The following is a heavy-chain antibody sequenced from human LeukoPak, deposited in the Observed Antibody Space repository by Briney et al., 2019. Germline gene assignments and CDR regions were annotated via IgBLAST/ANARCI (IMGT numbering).Heavy chain of an antibody. CDR2: IYYSGYT. D-gene: IGHD4-17*01. Sequence: SETLSLTCTVSGGSISSYYWSWIRQPPGKGLKWIGNIYYSGYTTYSPSLRSRVTISVDTSKNQFSLKLSSVTAADTAVYYCARVGRRDYGDYGFDYWGQGTRVTVSS. CDR3: ARVGRRDYGDYGFDY. CDR1: GGSISSYY. J-gene: IGHJ4*02. V-gene: IGHV4-59*08.